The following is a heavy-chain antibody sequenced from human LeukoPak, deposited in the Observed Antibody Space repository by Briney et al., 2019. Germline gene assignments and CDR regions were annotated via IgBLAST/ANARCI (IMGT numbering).Heavy chain of an antibody. V-gene: IGHV3-48*01. CDR3: ARDLGMTTATIQH. Sequence: GGSLRLSCAASGFTFSSYSMSWVRQAPGKGLEWVSYISSSSSTIYYADSVKGRFTIPRDNAKNSLYLQMNSLRAEDTAVYYCARDLGMTTATIQHWGQGTLVTVSS. D-gene: IGHD4-11*01. J-gene: IGHJ1*01. CDR1: GFTFSSYS. CDR2: ISSSSSTI.